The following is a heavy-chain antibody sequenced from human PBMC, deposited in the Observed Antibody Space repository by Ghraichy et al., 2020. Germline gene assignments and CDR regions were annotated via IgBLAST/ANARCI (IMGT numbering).Heavy chain of an antibody. V-gene: IGHV4-59*08. CDR1: GDALSSHY. D-gene: IGHD3-10*01. J-gene: IGHJ6*02. CDR2: IYYNDNT. Sequence: SETLSLTCTVSGDALSSHYWSWIRQSPGKGLEWIASIYYNDNTKYNPSLNSRVNISVDRSTNQVSLRLSSVTAADTAVYYCAKHGFTSSRPRLDVWGQGTTVTVSS. CDR3: AKHGFTSSRPRLDV.